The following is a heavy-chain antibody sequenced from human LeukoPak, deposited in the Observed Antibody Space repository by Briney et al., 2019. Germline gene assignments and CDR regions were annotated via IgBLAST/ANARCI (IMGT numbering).Heavy chain of an antibody. D-gene: IGHD3-16*01. CDR1: GYTFTSYD. Sequence: ASVKVSCKASGYTFTSYDINWVRHATGQGLEWMGWMNPNSGNTGYAQKFQGRVTITRNTSISTAYMELSSLRSEDTAVYCCARRLGAVYYYYMDVWGKGTTVTVSS. V-gene: IGHV1-8*03. J-gene: IGHJ6*03. CDR3: ARRLGAVYYYYMDV. CDR2: MNPNSGNT.